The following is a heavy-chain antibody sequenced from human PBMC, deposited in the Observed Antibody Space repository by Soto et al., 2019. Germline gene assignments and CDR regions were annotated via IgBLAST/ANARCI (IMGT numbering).Heavy chain of an antibody. J-gene: IGHJ3*02. Sequence: PGGSLRLSCAASGFTFSSYDMSWVRQAPGKGLEWVSAISGSGGSTYYADSVKGRFTISRDNSKNTLYLQMNSLRAEDTAVYYCAKDRSGSGSLDAFDIWGQGTMVTGSS. CDR2: ISGSGGST. CDR1: GFTFSSYD. CDR3: AKDRSGSGSLDAFDI. V-gene: IGHV3-23*01. D-gene: IGHD6-19*01.